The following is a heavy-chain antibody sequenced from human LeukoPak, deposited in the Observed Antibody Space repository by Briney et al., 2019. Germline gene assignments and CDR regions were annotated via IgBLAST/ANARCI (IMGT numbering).Heavy chain of an antibody. CDR3: ARVSTSGYRDWLDP. Sequence: ASVKVSCKASGYTFADYYIHWVRQAPGQGLEWMGWIYPKTGGTNSAQKFQGRVTMTRDTSISTAYMELSRQKFDDTAVFYCARVSTSGYRDWLDPWGQGTLVTVSS. D-gene: IGHD3-9*01. CDR1: GYTFADYY. CDR2: IYPKTGGT. J-gene: IGHJ5*02. V-gene: IGHV1-2*02.